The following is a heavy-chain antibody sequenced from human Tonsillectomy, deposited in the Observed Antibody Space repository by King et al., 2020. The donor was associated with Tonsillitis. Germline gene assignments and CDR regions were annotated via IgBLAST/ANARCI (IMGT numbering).Heavy chain of an antibody. J-gene: IGHJ6*02. CDR1: GFTFDDYT. CDR3: AKDMNGSGSYYNWPSIYGMDV. Sequence: VQLVESGGVVVQPGGSLRLSCAASGFTFDDYTMHWVRQAPGKGLEWVSLISWDGGSTYYADSVKGRFTISRDNSKNSLYLQMNSLRTEDTALYYCAKDMNGSGSYYNWPSIYGMDVWGQGTTVPVSS. CDR2: ISWDGGST. V-gene: IGHV3-43*01. D-gene: IGHD3-10*01.